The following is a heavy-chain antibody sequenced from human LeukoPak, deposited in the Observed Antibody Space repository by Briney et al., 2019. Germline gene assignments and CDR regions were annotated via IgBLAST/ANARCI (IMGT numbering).Heavy chain of an antibody. CDR3: ARVSVLRFLEWLHYYMDV. Sequence: GASVKVSCKASGYTFTGYYMHWVRQAPGQGLEWMGWMNPNSGNTGYAQKFQGRVTITRNTSISTAYMELSSLRSEDTAVYYCARVSVLRFLEWLHYYMDVWGKGTTVTVSS. CDR1: GYTFTGYY. V-gene: IGHV1-8*03. J-gene: IGHJ6*03. D-gene: IGHD3-3*01. CDR2: MNPNSGNT.